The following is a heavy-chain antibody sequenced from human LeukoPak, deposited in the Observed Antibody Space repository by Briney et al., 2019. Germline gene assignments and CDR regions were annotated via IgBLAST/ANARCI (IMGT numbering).Heavy chain of an antibody. J-gene: IGHJ5*02. CDR2: IIPIFGTA. CDR1: GGTFSSYA. V-gene: IGHV1-69*13. Sequence: SVRASCKASGGTFSSYAISWVRQAPGQGLEWMGGIIPIFGTANYAQKFQGRVTITADESTSTAYMELSSLRSEDTAVYYCARREVYSSGWHWFDPWGQGTLVTVSS. D-gene: IGHD6-19*01. CDR3: ARREVYSSGWHWFDP.